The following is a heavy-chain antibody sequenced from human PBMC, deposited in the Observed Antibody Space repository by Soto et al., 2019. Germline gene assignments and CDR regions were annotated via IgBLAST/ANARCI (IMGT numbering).Heavy chain of an antibody. D-gene: IGHD2-2*02. CDR2: INHSGST. Sequence: PSETLSLTCAVYGGSFSGYYWSWTRQPPGKGLEWIGEINHSGSTNYNPSLKSRVTISVDTSKNQFSLKLSSVTAADTAVYYCARGDLYCSSTSCYTGYYYYGMDVWGQGTTVTVSS. V-gene: IGHV4-34*01. J-gene: IGHJ6*02. CDR3: ARGDLYCSSTSCYTGYYYYGMDV. CDR1: GGSFSGYY.